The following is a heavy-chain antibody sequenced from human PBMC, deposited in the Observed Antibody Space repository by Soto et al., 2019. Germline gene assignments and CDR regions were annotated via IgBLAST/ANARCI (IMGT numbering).Heavy chain of an antibody. Sequence: GGSLRLSCAASGLTFSSYCMSWVRQAPGKGLEWVANIKQDGSEKYYVDSVKGRFTISRDNAKNSLYLQMNSLRAEDTAVYYCARALFWSSGCFDYWGQGTLDTVSS. V-gene: IGHV3-7*03. J-gene: IGHJ4*02. CDR2: IKQDGSEK. CDR3: ARALFWSSGCFDY. D-gene: IGHD3-3*01. CDR1: GLTFSSYC.